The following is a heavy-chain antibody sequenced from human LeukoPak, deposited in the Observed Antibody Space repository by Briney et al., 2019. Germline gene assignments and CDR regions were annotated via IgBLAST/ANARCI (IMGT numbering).Heavy chain of an antibody. D-gene: IGHD3-9*01. J-gene: IGHJ6*02. CDR1: GFTYSYYE. V-gene: IGHV3-48*03. Sequence: GGSLRLSCEASGFTYSYYEMNWVRQAAGKGLEWMSYISSGGWTIYYAESVRGRFTVSIDNTKNSLFLQMNSLKAEDTAVYFCARDDYDIVTGYYSMYSYGVDVWGQGTAVTVSS. CDR3: ARDDYDIVTGYYSMYSYGVDV. CDR2: ISSGGWTI.